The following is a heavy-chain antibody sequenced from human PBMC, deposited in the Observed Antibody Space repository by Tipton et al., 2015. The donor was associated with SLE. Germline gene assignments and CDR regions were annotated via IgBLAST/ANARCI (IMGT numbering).Heavy chain of an antibody. V-gene: IGHV4-31*03. CDR2: ISYSETT. CDR3: ARGDFDWYHTPDAFDI. Sequence: TLSLTCTVSGDSVSAGYYWSWIRQHPGKGLEWIGFISYSETTYYNPSLKSRVTISRDTSKNQFSLTLRSVTAADTAVYYCARGDFDWYHTPDAFDIWGQGTMVTVSS. D-gene: IGHD3-9*01. J-gene: IGHJ3*02. CDR1: GDSVSAGYY.